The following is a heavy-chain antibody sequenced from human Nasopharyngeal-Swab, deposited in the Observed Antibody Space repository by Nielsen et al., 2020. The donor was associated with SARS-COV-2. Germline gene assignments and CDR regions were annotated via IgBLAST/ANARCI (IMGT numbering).Heavy chain of an antibody. CDR3: ARTGRCGTDCSSKYRNFDL. CDR2: IKQGGSEK. CDR1: GFTFSGHW. Sequence: GGSLRLSCVASGFTFSGHWMNWVRQAPGKGLEWVAQIKQGGSEKYYVDSVKGRFAISRDDAKKSLYLQMNSLRAEGTAVYYCARTGRCGTDCSSKYRNFDLWGRGTLVTVSS. V-gene: IGHV3-7*01. J-gene: IGHJ2*01. D-gene: IGHD2-21*02.